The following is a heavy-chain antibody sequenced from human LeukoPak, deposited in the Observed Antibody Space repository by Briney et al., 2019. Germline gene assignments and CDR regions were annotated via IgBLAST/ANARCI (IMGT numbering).Heavy chain of an antibody. D-gene: IGHD3-16*02. J-gene: IGHJ4*02. V-gene: IGHV4-61*10. Sequence: TLSLTCTVSGGSICSGSYFWSWIRQPAGKGLEWIGYIYYSGSTNYNPSLKSRVTISVDTSKNQFSLKLSSMTAADTAVYYCARLSYYFDYWGQGTLVTVSS. CDR3: ARLSYYFDY. CDR2: IYYSGST. CDR1: GGSICSGSYF.